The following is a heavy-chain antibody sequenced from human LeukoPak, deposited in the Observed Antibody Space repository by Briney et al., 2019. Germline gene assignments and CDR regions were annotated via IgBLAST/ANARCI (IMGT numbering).Heavy chain of an antibody. CDR2: ISGSGGST. J-gene: IGHJ4*02. V-gene: IGHV3-23*01. CDR3: AKDAAYYYGSGSYLDY. CDR1: GFTFSNYA. D-gene: IGHD3-10*01. Sequence: PGGSLRLSCAASGFTFSNYAMSWVRQAPGKGLEWVSAISGSGGSTYYADSVKGRFTISRDNSKNTLNLQMNSLRAEDTAVYYCAKDAAYYYGSGSYLDYWGQGTLVTVSS.